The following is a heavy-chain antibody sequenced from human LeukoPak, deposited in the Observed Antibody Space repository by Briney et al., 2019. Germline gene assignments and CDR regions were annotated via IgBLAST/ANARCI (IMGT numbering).Heavy chain of an antibody. CDR3: AREYAGSSGNVFDY. CDR2: ISGRGSSI. J-gene: IGHJ4*02. V-gene: IGHV3-48*03. Sequence: SGGSLRLSCAVSGFTFSSYEMNWVRQAPGEGLEWVSYISGRGSSIYYADSVKGRFTTSRDNPKNSLYLQMNSLRAEDTAIYYCAREYAGSSGNVFDYWGPGTLVTVSS. D-gene: IGHD6-6*01. CDR1: GFTFSSYE.